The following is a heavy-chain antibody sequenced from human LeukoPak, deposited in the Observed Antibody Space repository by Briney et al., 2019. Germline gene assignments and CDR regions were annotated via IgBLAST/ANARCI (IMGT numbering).Heavy chain of an antibody. V-gene: IGHV3-7*01. Sequence: PGGSLRLSCAASGFTFTTYWMGWVRQAPGKGLEWVANIKQDGSEQYYVDSVKGRFTISRDNSKNTLYLQMNSLRAEDTAVYYCAKDKQQLDLDYWGQGTLVTVSS. CDR1: GFTFTTYW. CDR3: AKDKQQLDLDY. D-gene: IGHD6-13*01. J-gene: IGHJ4*02. CDR2: IKQDGSEQ.